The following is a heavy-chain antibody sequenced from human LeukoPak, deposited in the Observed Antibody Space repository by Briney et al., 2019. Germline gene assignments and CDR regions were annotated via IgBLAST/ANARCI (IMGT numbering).Heavy chain of an antibody. CDR2: IYSSGNT. CDR1: GGSISSGSYY. D-gene: IGHD3-10*01. J-gene: IGHJ5*02. V-gene: IGHV4-61*02. CDR3: AREGLNMVRGVIPKEAWGWFDP. Sequence: SQTLSLTCTVSGGSISSGSYYWNWIRQPAGKGLQWIGRIYSSGNTNYNPSLKSRVTISIDTSKNQFSLKLSSMTAADTAVYYCAREGLNMVRGVIPKEAWGWFDPWGQGTLVTVSS.